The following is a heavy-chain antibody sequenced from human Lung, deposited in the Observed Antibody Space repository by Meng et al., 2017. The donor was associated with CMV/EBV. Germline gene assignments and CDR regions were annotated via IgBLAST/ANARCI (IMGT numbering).Heavy chain of an antibody. CDR3: ARLYYYGSGSDDY. CDR1: TGSISNSNHY. J-gene: IGHJ4*02. CDR2: IYYSGNT. V-gene: IGHV4-39*01. Sequence: QLHLQESGPGLVRPPETLSLTCTVSTGSISNSNHYWVWIRQPPGKGLEWIGSIYYSGNTYYNPSLRSRVTISVDTSKNQFSLNLSSVTAADTAVYYCARLYYYGSGSDDYWGQGTLVTVSS. D-gene: IGHD3-10*01.